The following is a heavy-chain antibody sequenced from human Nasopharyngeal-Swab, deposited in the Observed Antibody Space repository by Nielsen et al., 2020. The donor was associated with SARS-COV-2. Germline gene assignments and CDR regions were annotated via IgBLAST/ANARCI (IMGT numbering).Heavy chain of an antibody. D-gene: IGHD3-3*01. J-gene: IGHJ3*02. CDR2: VVPEDGEP. Sequence: ASVKVSCKASGYTLTVFAIHWVRQAPGKGLEWMGTVVPEDGEPIYAQNFQGRVTMTEDTSTYTAYLELSSLRSEDTAVYYCASEGSGVFGVVIYALDIWGPGTLVTVSS. CDR1: GYTLTVFA. CDR3: ASEGSGVFGVVIYALDI. V-gene: IGHV1-24*01.